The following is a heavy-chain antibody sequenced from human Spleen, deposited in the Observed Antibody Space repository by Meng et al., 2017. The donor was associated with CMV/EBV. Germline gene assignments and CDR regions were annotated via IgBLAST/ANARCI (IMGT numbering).Heavy chain of an antibody. CDR2: IWYDASNK. J-gene: IGHJ4*02. CDR3: AKDQNDVLTGYFIGGLDY. Sequence: YCIHLVRPAPGKGLEWVAVIWYDASNKYYADSVKGRFTISRDNSKNTLYLQMHSLRAEDTAVYYCAKDQNDVLTGYFIGGLDYWGQGALVTVSS. D-gene: IGHD3-9*01. V-gene: IGHV3-33*06. CDR1: YC.